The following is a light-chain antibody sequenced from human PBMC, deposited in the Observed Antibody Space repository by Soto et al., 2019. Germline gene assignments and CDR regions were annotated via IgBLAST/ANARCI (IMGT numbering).Light chain of an antibody. CDR1: SSDVGSYNL. J-gene: IGLJ2*01. Sequence: QSVLTQPASVSGSPGQSITISCTGTSSDVGSYNLVSWYQQHPGKAPKLMIYEGSKRPSGVSNRFSGSKSGNTASLTISGXXXXXXXXXYCCSYAGSSTLVFGGGTKLTV. CDR2: EGS. CDR3: CSYAGSSTLV. V-gene: IGLV2-23*01.